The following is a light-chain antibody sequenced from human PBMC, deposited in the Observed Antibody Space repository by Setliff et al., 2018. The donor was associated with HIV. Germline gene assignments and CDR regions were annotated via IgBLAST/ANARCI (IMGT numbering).Light chain of an antibody. J-gene: IGKJ5*01. V-gene: IGKV4-1*01. CDR2: WAS. CDR3: QQYYSTPPT. CDR1: QSVLHSSNNKNY. Sequence: DIVMTQSPDSLAVSLGERATINCKSSQSVLHSSNNKNYLAWYQQKPGQPPKLLIYWASIRESGVPDRFSGSGSGTDFTLTISSLQAEDVAVYYCQQYYSTPPTFGQGTRLEIK.